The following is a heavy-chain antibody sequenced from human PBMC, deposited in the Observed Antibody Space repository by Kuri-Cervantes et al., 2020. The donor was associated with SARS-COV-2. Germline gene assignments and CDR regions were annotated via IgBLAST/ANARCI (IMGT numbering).Heavy chain of an antibody. CDR3: AKNGGELIFGLVIPYFYMDV. V-gene: IGHV3-23*01. CDR1: GGSISSSSHY. D-gene: IGHD3/OR15-3a*01. CDR2: INSGSGTR. Sequence: ETLSLTCTVSGGSISSSSHYWGWVRQAPGKGLEWVSSINSGSGTRHYTDSVKGRFTISRDNSKSALYLQLNSLRAEDTAVYYCAKNGGELIFGLVIPYFYMDVWGKGTTVTVSS. J-gene: IGHJ6*03.